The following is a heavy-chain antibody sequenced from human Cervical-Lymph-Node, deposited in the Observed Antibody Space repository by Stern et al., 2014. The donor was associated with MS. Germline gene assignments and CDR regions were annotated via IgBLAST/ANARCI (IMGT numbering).Heavy chain of an antibody. J-gene: IGHJ4*02. CDR1: GFTFAAYG. V-gene: IGHV3-49*03. CDR2: IRSEAFGGTT. Sequence: EVQLVESGGGLVQPGRSLRLSCIGSGFTFAAYGMSWFRQAPRKGLAWVGFIRSEAFGGTTEYAAAVKGRFTISRDDSKSMAYLQMNSLKIEDTAFYYCTRVSSIAPRPIANWGQGTLVTVSS. D-gene: IGHD6-6*01. CDR3: TRVSSIAPRPIAN.